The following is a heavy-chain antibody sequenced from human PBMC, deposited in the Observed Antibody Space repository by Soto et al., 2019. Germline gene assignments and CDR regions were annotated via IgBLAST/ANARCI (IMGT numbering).Heavy chain of an antibody. Sequence: EVQLLESGGGLVQPGGSLRLSCAASGFTFSSYAMSWVRQAPGKGLEWVSAISGSGGSTYYADSVKGRFIISRDNSKNTLYLQMNSLRAEDTAVYYCAKGYSYGPYSFDYWGQGTLVTVSS. CDR1: GFTFSSYA. V-gene: IGHV3-23*01. D-gene: IGHD5-18*01. J-gene: IGHJ4*02. CDR3: AKGYSYGPYSFDY. CDR2: ISGSGGST.